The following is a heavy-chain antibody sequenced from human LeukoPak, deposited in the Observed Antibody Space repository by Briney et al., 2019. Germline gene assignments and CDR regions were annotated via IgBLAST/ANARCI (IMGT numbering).Heavy chain of an antibody. J-gene: IGHJ6*03. Sequence: GGSLRLSCAASGFIFSSYGMHWVRQAPGKGLEWVAFIRYDGSNKYYADSVKGRFTISRDNSKNTLYLQMNSLRAEDTAVYYCAKDRGYCSSTSCPRGSYMDVWAKGPRSPSP. CDR3: AKDRGYCSSTSCPRGSYMDV. CDR1: GFIFSSYG. V-gene: IGHV3-30*02. CDR2: IRYDGSNK. D-gene: IGHD2-2*01.